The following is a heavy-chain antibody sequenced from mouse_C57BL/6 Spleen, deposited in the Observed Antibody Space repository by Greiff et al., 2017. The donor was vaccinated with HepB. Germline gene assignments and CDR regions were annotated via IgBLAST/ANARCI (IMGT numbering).Heavy chain of an antibody. V-gene: IGHV1-39*01. Sequence: LVESGPELVKPGASVKISCKASGYSFTDYNMNWVKHSNGKSLEWIGVINPNYGTTSYNQKFKGKATLTVDQSSSTAYMQLNSLTSEDSAVYYWARKRTTVVVDAMDYWGQGTSVTVSS. CDR1: GYSFTDYN. J-gene: IGHJ4*01. CDR3: ARKRTTVVVDAMDY. CDR2: INPNYGTT. D-gene: IGHD1-1*01.